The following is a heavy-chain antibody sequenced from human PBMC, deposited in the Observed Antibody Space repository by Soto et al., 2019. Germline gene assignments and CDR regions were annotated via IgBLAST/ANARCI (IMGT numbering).Heavy chain of an antibody. CDR3: AVEIAAAGTFYYYGMDV. CDR1: GGSFIGYY. V-gene: IGHV4-34*01. CDR2: INHSGST. D-gene: IGHD6-13*01. Sequence: PSETLSLTCAVYGGSFIGYYWGWIRQPPGKGLEWIGEINHSGSTNYNPSLKSRVTISVDTSKNQFSLKLSSVTAADTAVYYCAVEIAAAGTFYYYGMDVWGQGTTVTVSS. J-gene: IGHJ6*02.